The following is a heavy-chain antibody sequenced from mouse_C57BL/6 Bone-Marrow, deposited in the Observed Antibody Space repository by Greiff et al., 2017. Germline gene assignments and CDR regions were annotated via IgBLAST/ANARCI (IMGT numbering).Heavy chain of an antibody. CDR1: GYTFTSYW. D-gene: IGHD1-2*01. Sequence: VQLQQPGTELVKPGASGYTFTSYWMHWVKQRPGQGLEWIGNINPSNGGTNYNEKFKSKATLTVDKSSSTAYMQLSSLTSEDSAVYYCARSANCDDWGQGTTLTVSS. CDR2: INPSNGGT. V-gene: IGHV1-53*01. CDR3: ARSANCDD. J-gene: IGHJ2*01.